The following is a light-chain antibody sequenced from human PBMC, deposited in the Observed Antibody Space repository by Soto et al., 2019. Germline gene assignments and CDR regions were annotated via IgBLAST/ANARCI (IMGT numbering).Light chain of an antibody. Sequence: QSVLTQPPSASGSPGQSVTISCTGTSSDVGGYNYVSWYQQHPGKAPKLMIYEVSKRPSGVPDRFSGSKSGNTASLTVSGLQAEDEADYYCISYVFSKTYVFGTETKVTV. CDR2: EVS. J-gene: IGLJ1*01. CDR1: SSDVGGYNY. V-gene: IGLV2-8*01. CDR3: ISYVFSKTYV.